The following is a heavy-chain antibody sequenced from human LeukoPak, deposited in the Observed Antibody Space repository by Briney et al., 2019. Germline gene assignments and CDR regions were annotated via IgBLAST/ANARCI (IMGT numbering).Heavy chain of an antibody. J-gene: IGHJ4*02. CDR2: ISSSSSTI. CDR3: ARSIPYGTTWYGRSDY. D-gene: IGHD6-13*01. Sequence: PGGSLRLSCAASGFTFSSYGMNRVRQAPGKGLEWVSYISSSSSTIYYADSVKGRFTISRDNAKNSLYLQMNSLRAEDTAIYYCARSIPYGTTWYGRSDYWGQGTLVTVSS. V-gene: IGHV3-48*01. CDR1: GFTFSSYG.